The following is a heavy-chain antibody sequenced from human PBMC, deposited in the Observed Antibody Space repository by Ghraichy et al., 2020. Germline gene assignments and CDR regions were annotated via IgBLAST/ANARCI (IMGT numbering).Heavy chain of an antibody. D-gene: IGHD2-15*01. CDR3: AKAVVLAVNDKYHYYYGMDV. CDR2: IRNDGSDE. V-gene: IGHV3-30*02. CDR1: GFTFSLYG. Sequence: GGSLRLSCAASGFTFSLYGMHWVRQAPGKGLEWVAFIRNDGSDEHYADSVKGRFTISRDNSKNTLDVQMNSLRAEDTAVSYVAKAVVLAVNDKYHYYYGMDVWGQGTTVTVSS. J-gene: IGHJ6*02.